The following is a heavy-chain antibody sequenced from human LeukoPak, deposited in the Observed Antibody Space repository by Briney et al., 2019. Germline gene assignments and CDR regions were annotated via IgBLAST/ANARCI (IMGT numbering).Heavy chain of an antibody. CDR2: ITSSGDTI. V-gene: IGHV3-11*01. J-gene: IGHJ4*02. CDR3: ARDPEYSDY. Sequence: GGSLRLSCVGSGFIFGDFYMNWIRQAPGKGLEWISFITSSGDTIYYADSVKGRFTVSRDNAKNSLYLQMNSLRAEDTAVYLCARDPEYSDYWGQGTLVTVSS. CDR1: GFIFGDFY. D-gene: IGHD1-1*01.